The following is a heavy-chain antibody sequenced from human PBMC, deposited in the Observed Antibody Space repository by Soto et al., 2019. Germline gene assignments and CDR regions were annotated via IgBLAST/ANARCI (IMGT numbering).Heavy chain of an antibody. CDR1: GGSISSYY. V-gene: IGHV4-59*01. Sequence: QVQLQESGPGLVKPSETLSLTCTVSGGSISSYYWSWIRQPPGKRLEWIRYIYYSGSTNDNPSLKSRVTISVDTSKNQFSLELRSVTAADTAVYYCARDSVGSGYDWGQGTLVTVSS. CDR2: IYYSGST. D-gene: IGHD5-12*01. CDR3: ARDSVGSGYD. J-gene: IGHJ4*02.